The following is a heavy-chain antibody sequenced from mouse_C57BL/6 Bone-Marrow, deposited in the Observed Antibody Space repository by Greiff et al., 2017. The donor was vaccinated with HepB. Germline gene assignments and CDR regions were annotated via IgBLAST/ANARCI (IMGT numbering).Heavy chain of an antibody. V-gene: IGHV5-16*01. Sequence: EVMLVESEGGLVQPGSSMKLSCTASGFTFSDYYMAWVRQVPEKGLEWVANINYDGSSTYYLDSLKSRFIISRDNAKNILYLQMSSLKSEDTATYYCARVRYYGSSYYFDYWGQGTTLTVSS. CDR1: GFTFSDYY. D-gene: IGHD1-1*01. CDR3: ARVRYYGSSYYFDY. CDR2: INYDGSST. J-gene: IGHJ2*01.